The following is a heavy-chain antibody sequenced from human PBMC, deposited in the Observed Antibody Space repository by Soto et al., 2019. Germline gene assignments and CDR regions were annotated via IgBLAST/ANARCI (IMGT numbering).Heavy chain of an antibody. V-gene: IGHV3-23*01. J-gene: IGHJ4*02. CDR2: ISGSGGST. CDR3: AKDLITMIVVPGPNDY. CDR1: GFPFTRYA. Sequence: GALRLSCAASGFPFTRYAMSWVRQAPGKGLEWVSAISGSGGSTYYADSVKGRFTISRDNSKNTLYLQMNSLRAEDTAVYYCAKDLITMIVVPGPNDYWGQGTLVTVSS. D-gene: IGHD3-22*01.